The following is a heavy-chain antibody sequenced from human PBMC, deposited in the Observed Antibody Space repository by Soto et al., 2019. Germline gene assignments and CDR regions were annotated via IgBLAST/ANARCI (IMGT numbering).Heavy chain of an antibody. Sequence: GGSLRLSCEASGFTFSNYAMSWVRQAPGKGLEWVSAISGSGGSTYYADSVKGRFTISRDNSKNTLYLQMNSLRAEDTAVYYCAKIPSLYGYFYFDYWGQGTLVTVSS. V-gene: IGHV3-23*01. CDR2: ISGSGGST. CDR1: GFTFSNYA. CDR3: AKIPSLYGYFYFDY. D-gene: IGHD2-8*02. J-gene: IGHJ4*02.